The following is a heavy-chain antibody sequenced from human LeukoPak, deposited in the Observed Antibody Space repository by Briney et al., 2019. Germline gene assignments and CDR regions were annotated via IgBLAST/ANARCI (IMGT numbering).Heavy chain of an antibody. CDR2: IYSSGIT. D-gene: IGHD4/OR15-4a*01. V-gene: IGHV4-59*01. J-gene: IGHJ5*02. CDR3: ARGTMVVGP. CDR1: GGSISNYY. Sequence: SETLSLTCTVSGGSISNYYWSWIRQPPGKGRKYIGYIYSSGITNYNPSLKSRVTMSVDTSKNQISLKLSSVTAADTAVYFCARGTMVVGPWGQGTLVTVSS.